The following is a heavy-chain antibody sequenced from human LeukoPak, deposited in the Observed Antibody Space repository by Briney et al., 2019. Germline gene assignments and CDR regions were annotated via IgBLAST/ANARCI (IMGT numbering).Heavy chain of an antibody. J-gene: IGHJ4*02. V-gene: IGHV3-15*01. CDR3: ARGPSGSYLGY. D-gene: IGHD1-26*01. CDR1: GFTFSNAW. CDR2: IKSKTDGGTT. Sequence: GGSLRLSCAASGFTFSNAWMSWVRQAPGKGLEWVGRIKSKTDGGTTDYAAPVKGRFTISRDDSKNTLYLQMNSLRAEDTAVYYCARGPSGSYLGYWGQGTLVTVSS.